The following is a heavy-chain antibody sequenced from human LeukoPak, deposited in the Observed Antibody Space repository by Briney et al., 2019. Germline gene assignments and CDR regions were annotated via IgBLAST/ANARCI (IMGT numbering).Heavy chain of an antibody. J-gene: IGHJ4*02. D-gene: IGHD6-19*01. V-gene: IGHV3-9*01. CDR3: AKDNRRHYTSGPNPDSLH. CDR1: GFIFNNYA. CDR2: ISWNSGSI. Sequence: GGSLRLSCAGSGFIFNNYAMHWIRQPPGKGLEWVSGISWNSGSIDYADSVKGRFTISRDNAKNSLYLQMNSLRVEDTAFYYCAKDNRRHYTSGPNPDSLHWGQGALVTVSS.